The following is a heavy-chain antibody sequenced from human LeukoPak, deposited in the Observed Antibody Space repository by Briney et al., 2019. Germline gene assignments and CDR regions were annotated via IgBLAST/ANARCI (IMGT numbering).Heavy chain of an antibody. CDR2: ISNSGSTI. V-gene: IGHV3-48*03. CDR3: ARNRPYFDY. Sequence: PGGSLRLSCAASGFTFSSYEMNWVRQAPGKGLEWVSYISNSGSTIYYADSVKGRFTISRDNAKNSLYLQMNSLRAEDTAVYFCARNRPYFDYWGQGALVTVSS. J-gene: IGHJ4*02. CDR1: GFTFSSYE.